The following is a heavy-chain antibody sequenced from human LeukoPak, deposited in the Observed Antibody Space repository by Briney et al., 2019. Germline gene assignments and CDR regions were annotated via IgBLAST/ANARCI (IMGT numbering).Heavy chain of an antibody. Sequence: TLSLTCTVSGGPIYSYYWSWIRQTAGKGLEWIGRLYLAVSTNYNPSLKSRVTMSVDTSKNQFALKLSAVTAADTAVYYCARLKFYDSTGYSPGHYMDVWGKGTTVTVSS. CDR1: GGPIYSYY. D-gene: IGHD3-22*01. CDR3: ARLKFYDSTGYSPGHYMDV. CDR2: LYLAVST. J-gene: IGHJ6*03. V-gene: IGHV4-4*07.